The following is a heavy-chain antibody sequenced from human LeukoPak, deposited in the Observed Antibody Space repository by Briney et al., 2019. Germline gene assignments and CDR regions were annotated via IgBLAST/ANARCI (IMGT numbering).Heavy chain of an antibody. CDR1: GFTVSSNY. CDR2: IYSGGST. V-gene: IGHV3-66*02. J-gene: IGHJ4*02. D-gene: IGHD3-3*01. Sequence: GGSLRLSCAASGFTVSSNYMSWVRQAPGKGLEWVSVIYSGGSTYYADSVKGRFTISRDNSKNTLYLQMNSLRAEDTAVYYCASRLRFPPFDYWGEGTLVTVSS. CDR3: ASRLRFPPFDY.